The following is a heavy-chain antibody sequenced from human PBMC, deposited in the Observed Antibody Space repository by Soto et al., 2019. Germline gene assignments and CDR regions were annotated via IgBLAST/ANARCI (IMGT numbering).Heavy chain of an antibody. D-gene: IGHD4-17*01. CDR2: ISGSGGST. V-gene: IGHV3-23*01. J-gene: IGHJ6*02. CDR3: AKDLYGDYKLSYYYYYYGMDV. CDR1: GFTFSSYA. Sequence: GGSLRLSCAASGFTFSSYAMSWVRQAPGKGLEWVSAISGSGGSTYYADSVKGRFTISRDNSKNTLYLQMNSLRAEDTAVYYCAKDLYGDYKLSYYYYYYGMDVWGQGTTVTVSS.